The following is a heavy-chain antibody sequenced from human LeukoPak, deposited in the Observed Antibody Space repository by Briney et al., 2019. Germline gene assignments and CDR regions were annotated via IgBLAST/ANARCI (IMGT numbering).Heavy chain of an antibody. CDR1: GFTFSSHS. CDR3: ARVGYDILTGYYLPGVYFDY. CDR2: ISSSSSYI. Sequence: GGSLRLSCAASGFTFSSHSMNWVRQAPGKGLEWVSSISSSSSYIYYADSVKGRFTISRDNAKNSLYLQMNSLRAEDTAVYYCARVGYDILTGYYLPGVYFDYWGQGTLVTVSS. J-gene: IGHJ4*02. D-gene: IGHD3-9*01. V-gene: IGHV3-21*01.